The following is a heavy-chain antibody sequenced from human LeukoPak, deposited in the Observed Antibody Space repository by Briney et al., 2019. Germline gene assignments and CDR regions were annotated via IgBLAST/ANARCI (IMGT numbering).Heavy chain of an antibody. V-gene: IGHV1-8*02. CDR3: ARGVLRRYCSGGSCFTDAFDI. Sequence: ASVKVSCKASGYTFTGYYLHWVRQATGQGLEWMGWMNPNSGNTGYAQKFQGRVTMTRNTSISTAYMELSSLRSEDTAVYYCARGVLRRYCSGGSCFTDAFDIWGQGTMVTVSS. D-gene: IGHD2-15*01. CDR2: MNPNSGNT. J-gene: IGHJ3*02. CDR1: GYTFTGYY.